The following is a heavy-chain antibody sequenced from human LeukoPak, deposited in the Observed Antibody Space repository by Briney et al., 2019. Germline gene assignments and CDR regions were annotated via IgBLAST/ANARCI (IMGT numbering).Heavy chain of an antibody. J-gene: IGHJ4*02. CDR1: GGSISSYY. CDR2: IYYSGST. CDR3: AGGDYGDTTSLDY. D-gene: IGHD4-17*01. Sequence: SETLSLTCTVSGGSISSYYWSWIRQPPGKGLEWIGYIYYSGSTNYNPSLKSRVTISVDTSKNEFSLKLSSMTAADTAVYYCAGGDYGDTTSLDYWGQGTLVTVSS. V-gene: IGHV4-59*01.